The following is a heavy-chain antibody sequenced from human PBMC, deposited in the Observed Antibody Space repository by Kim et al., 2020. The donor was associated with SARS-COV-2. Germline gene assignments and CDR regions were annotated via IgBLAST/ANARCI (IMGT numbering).Heavy chain of an antibody. CDR2: INHSGST. CDR1: GGSFSGYY. Sequence: SETLSLTCAVYGGSFSGYYWSWIRQPPGKGLEWIGEINHSGSTNYNPSLKSRVTISVDTSKNQFSLKLSSVTAADTAVYYCARPLHGVRANDAFDIWGQGTMVTVSS. CDR3: ARPLHGVRANDAFDI. J-gene: IGHJ3*02. V-gene: IGHV4-34*01. D-gene: IGHD3-10*01.